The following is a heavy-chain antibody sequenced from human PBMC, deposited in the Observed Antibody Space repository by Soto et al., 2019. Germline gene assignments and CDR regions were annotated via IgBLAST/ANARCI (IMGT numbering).Heavy chain of an antibody. Sequence: SETLSLTCAVYGGSFSGYYWSWIRQPPGKGREWIGEINHSGSTNYNPSLKSRVTISVDTSKNQFSLKLSSVTAADTAVYYCARGRNDGDWFDPWGQGTLVTVSS. D-gene: IGHD1-1*01. CDR2: INHSGST. CDR1: GGSFSGYY. J-gene: IGHJ5*02. V-gene: IGHV4-34*01. CDR3: ARGRNDGDWFDP.